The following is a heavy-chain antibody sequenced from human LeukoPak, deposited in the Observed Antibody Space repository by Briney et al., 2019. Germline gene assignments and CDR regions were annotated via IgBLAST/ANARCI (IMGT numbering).Heavy chain of an antibody. CDR1: GYTFTSYG. D-gene: IGHD3-3*01. CDR2: ISAYNGNT. J-gene: IGHJ4*02. CDR3: ARNPNNYDFWSGSPGGVDY. V-gene: IGHV1-18*01. Sequence: PRASVKVSCKASGYTFTSYGISWVRQAPGQGLEWMGWISAYNGNTNYAQKLQGRVTMTTDTSTSTAYMELRSLRSDDTAVYYCARNPNNYDFWSGSPGGVDYWGQGTLVTVSS.